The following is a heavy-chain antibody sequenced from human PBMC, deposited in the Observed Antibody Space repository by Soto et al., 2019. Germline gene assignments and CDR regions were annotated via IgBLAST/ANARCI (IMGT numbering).Heavy chain of an antibody. CDR2: INAGNGNT. V-gene: IGHV1-3*01. J-gene: IGHJ4*02. CDR3: ARYQSLDYYDSSGYFFFAF. Sequence: GASVKVSCKASGYTFTRYAIHWVRQAPGQRLEWMGWINAGNGNTKYSQKFQGRVTITRDTSARTAYMELSSLRSEDTAVYYCARYQSLDYYDSSGYFFFAFWGQGTLVTVSS. D-gene: IGHD3-22*01. CDR1: GYTFTRYA.